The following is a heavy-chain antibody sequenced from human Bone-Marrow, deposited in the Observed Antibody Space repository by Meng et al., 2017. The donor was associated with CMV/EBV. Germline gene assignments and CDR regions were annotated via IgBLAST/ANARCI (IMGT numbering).Heavy chain of an antibody. V-gene: IGHV3-48*04. CDR1: GFTFSSYS. J-gene: IGHJ6*02. CDR2: ISSSSSTI. D-gene: IGHD6-6*01. CDR3: ARLAAQDYYYYYGMDV. Sequence: GESPKISCAASGFTFSSYSMNWVRQAPGKGLEWVSYISSSSSTIYYADSVKGRFTISRDNAKNSLYLQMNSLRAEDTAVYYCARLAAQDYYYYYGMDVWGQGTTVTVSS.